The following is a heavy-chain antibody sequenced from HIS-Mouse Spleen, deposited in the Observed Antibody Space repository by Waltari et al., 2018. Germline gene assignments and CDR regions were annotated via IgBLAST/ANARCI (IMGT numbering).Heavy chain of an antibody. D-gene: IGHD3-10*01. V-gene: IGHV4-30-2*01. J-gene: IGHJ4*02. CDR1: GGSISSCVYS. CDR3: ASLRRGNIIDGYFDY. CDR2: IYHSGST. Sequence: QVQLQESGPGLVKPSQTLSLTCAVSGGSISSCVYSWSWIRQPPGKGLEWIGYIYHSGSTYYNPSLKSRVTISVDRSKNQFSLKLSSVTAADTAVYYCASLRRGNIIDGYFDYWGQGTLVTVSS.